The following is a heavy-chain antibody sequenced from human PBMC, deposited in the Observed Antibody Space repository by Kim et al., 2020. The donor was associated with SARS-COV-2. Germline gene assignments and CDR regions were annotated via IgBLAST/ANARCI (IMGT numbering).Heavy chain of an antibody. Sequence: GGSLRLSCAASGFTFSSYAMHWVRQAPGKGLEWVAVISYDGSNKYYADSVKGRFTISRDNSKNTLYLQMNSLRAEDTAVYYCARAYNIAVAYFDYWGQGTLVTVSS. D-gene: IGHD6-19*01. J-gene: IGHJ4*02. V-gene: IGHV3-30-3*01. CDR3: ARAYNIAVAYFDY. CDR2: ISYDGSNK. CDR1: GFTFSSYA.